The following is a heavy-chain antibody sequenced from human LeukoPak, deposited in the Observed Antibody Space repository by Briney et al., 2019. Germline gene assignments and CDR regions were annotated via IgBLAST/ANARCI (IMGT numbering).Heavy chain of an antibody. CDR1: GDSFSSNSAA. CDR3: ARVVRIAVAGTLIFDY. V-gene: IGHV6-1*01. D-gene: IGHD6-19*01. J-gene: IGHJ4*02. CDR2: TYYRSKWYN. Sequence: SQTLSLTCAISGDSFSSNSAAWNWIRQSPSRGLEWLGRTYYRSKWYNDYAVSVKSRITINPDTSKNQFSLQLNSVTPEDTAVYYRARVVRIAVAGTLIFDYWGQGTLVTVSS.